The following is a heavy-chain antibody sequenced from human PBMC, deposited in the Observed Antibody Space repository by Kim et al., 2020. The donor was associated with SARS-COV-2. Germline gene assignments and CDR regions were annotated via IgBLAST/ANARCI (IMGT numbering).Heavy chain of an antibody. J-gene: IGHJ4*02. CDR2: SSSTI. V-gene: IGHV3-48*02. D-gene: IGHD6-25*01. CDR3: ARGGPDY. Sequence: SSSTIYYADSVKGRFTISRDNAKNSLYLQMNSLRDEDTAVYYCARGGPDYWGQGTLVTVSS.